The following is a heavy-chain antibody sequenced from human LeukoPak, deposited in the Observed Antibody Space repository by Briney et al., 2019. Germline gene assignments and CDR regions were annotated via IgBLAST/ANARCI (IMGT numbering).Heavy chain of an antibody. CDR2: ISSSGSDI. D-gene: IGHD3-22*01. Sequence: GGSLRLSCAASGFTFSSYEMNWVRQAPGKGPEWVSTISSSGSDIYYADSVKGRFTISRDNAKNSLYLQMNSLRAEDTAVYYCARGGYYEIADEYYYYYYGIDVWGQGTPVTVSS. V-gene: IGHV3-48*03. CDR1: GFTFSSYE. CDR3: ARGGYYEIADEYYYYYYGIDV. J-gene: IGHJ6*02.